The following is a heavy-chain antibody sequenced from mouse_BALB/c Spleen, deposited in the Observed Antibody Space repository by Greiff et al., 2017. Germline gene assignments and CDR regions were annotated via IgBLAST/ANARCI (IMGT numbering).Heavy chain of an antibody. CDR1: GFTFSSYG. Sequence: EVMLVESGGDLVKPGGSLKLSCAASGFTFSSYGMSWVRQTPDKRLEWVATISSGGSYTYYPDSVKGRFTISRDNAKNTLYLQMSSLKSEDTAMYYCARENSYAMDYWGQGTSVTVSS. J-gene: IGHJ4*01. CDR2: ISSGGSYT. CDR3: ARENSYAMDY. V-gene: IGHV5-6*01.